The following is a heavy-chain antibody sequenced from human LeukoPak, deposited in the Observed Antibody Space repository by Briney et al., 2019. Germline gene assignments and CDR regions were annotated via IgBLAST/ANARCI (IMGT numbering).Heavy chain of an antibody. D-gene: IGHD3-10*01. J-gene: IGHJ4*02. Sequence: KPSETLSLTCTVSGGSVSSSSYYWGWIRQPPGKGLEWIGSIYYSGSTEYNPSLKSRVTISVDTSRNQFSLKLSSVTAADTAVYYCARHRSYGSGTYYAPFDYWGQGTLVTVSS. CDR3: ARHRSYGSGTYYAPFDY. CDR2: IYYSGST. CDR1: GGSVSSSSYY. V-gene: IGHV4-39*01.